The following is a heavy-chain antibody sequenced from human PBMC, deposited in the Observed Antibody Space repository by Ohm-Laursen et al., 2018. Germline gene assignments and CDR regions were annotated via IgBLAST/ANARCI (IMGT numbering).Heavy chain of an antibody. Sequence: GTLSLTCAVSGGSISNYYWSWIRQPPGKGLEWIGHIYYSGSTSYNPSLKSRVTISIDTSKNQFSLKLTSVTAADTAVYYCATSGGDYWGQGTLVTVSS. CDR2: IYYSGST. J-gene: IGHJ4*02. V-gene: IGHV4-59*08. CDR3: ATSGGDY. D-gene: IGHD2-15*01. CDR1: GGSISNYY.